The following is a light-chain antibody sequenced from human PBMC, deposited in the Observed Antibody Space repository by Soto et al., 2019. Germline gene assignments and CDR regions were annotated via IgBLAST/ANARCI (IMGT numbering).Light chain of an antibody. Sequence: QSVLTQPAPMSGSPGQSITISCTGSSRDVGGYNYVSWYQQHPGKAPKLIIYDVSNRPSGVSNRFSGSKSGNTASLTISGLQAEDEADYYCSSYTITNTYVFGSGTKVTVL. CDR1: SRDVGGYNY. J-gene: IGLJ1*01. CDR2: DVS. V-gene: IGLV2-14*03. CDR3: SSYTITNTYV.